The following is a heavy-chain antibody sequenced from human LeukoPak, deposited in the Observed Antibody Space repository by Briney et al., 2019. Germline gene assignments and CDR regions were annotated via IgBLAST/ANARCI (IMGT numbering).Heavy chain of an antibody. CDR1: GYTPTSYV. CDR2: ISAYNVKT. Sequence: ASLKDSSKHPGYTPTSYVNSTVPHTPRQRLERMGRISAYNVKTNNTQNLQGRVTMTTDTSTSTAYMELRSLRSDDTAVYYCARVLGGGIYYFDYWGQGNLVTVSS. J-gene: IGHJ4*02. D-gene: IGHD2-15*01. CDR3: ARVLGGGIYYFDY. V-gene: IGHV1-18*01.